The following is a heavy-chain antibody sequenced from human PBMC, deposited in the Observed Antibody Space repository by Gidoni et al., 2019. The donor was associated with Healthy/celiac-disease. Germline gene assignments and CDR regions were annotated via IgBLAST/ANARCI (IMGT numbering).Heavy chain of an antibody. CDR3: ARDREAAAGRVYYFDY. Sequence: EVQLVESGGGLVQPGGSLRLSCAASGLPFSSYWMSWVRQAPGKGLEWVANIKQDGSKKYYVDSVKGRFTISRDNAKNSLYLQMNSLRAEDTAVYYCARDREAAAGRVYYFDYWGQGTLVTVSS. CDR2: IKQDGSKK. D-gene: IGHD6-13*01. V-gene: IGHV3-7*03. J-gene: IGHJ4*02. CDR1: GLPFSSYW.